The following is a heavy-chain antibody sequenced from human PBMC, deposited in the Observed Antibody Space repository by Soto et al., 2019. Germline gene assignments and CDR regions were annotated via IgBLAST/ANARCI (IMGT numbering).Heavy chain of an antibody. Sequence: SVKVSCKASGGTFSSYAISWVRQAPGQGLEWMGGIIPIFGTANYAQKFQGRVTITADESTSTAYMELSSLRSEDTAVYYCARSAPGYSSGWYHGTHFSYSGQRTLVTGSS. D-gene: IGHD6-19*01. V-gene: IGHV1-69*13. CDR3: ARSAPGYSSGWYHGTHFSY. J-gene: IGHJ4*02. CDR1: GGTFSSYA. CDR2: IIPIFGTA.